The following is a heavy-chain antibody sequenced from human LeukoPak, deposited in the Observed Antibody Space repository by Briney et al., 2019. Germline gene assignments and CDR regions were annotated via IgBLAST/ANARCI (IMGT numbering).Heavy chain of an antibody. CDR1: GGSISSGGYS. CDR3: ARVPTVVTGAFDI. J-gene: IGHJ3*02. V-gene: IGHV4-30-2*01. CDR2: IYHSGST. Sequence: PSQTLSLTCAVSGGSISSGGYSWSWIRRPPGKGLEWIGYIYHSGSTYYNPSLKSRVTISVDRSKNQFSLKLSSVTAADTAVYYCARVPTVVTGAFDIWGQGTMVTVSS. D-gene: IGHD4-23*01.